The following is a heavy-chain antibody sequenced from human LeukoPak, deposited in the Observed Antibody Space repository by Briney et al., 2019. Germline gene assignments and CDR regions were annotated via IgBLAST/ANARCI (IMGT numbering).Heavy chain of an antibody. CDR3: ARDRLNRAYCGNDCYSAAFDY. Sequence: PGGSLRLSCATSGFIFNNYDPHGVRQAPGKGLEWLETISRDGKRQFYTDSVKGRFTISRDDSRNTLYLQMNSLRPEDTAVYYCARDRLNRAYCGNDCYSAAFDYWGQGTLVTVSS. CDR1: GFIFNNYD. CDR2: ISRDGKRQ. D-gene: IGHD2-21*02. V-gene: IGHV3-30*03. J-gene: IGHJ4*02.